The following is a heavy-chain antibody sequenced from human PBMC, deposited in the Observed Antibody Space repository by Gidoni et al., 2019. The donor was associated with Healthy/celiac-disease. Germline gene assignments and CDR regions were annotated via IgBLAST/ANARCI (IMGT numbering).Heavy chain of an antibody. CDR3: AKDARGYCSGGSCYPHDY. V-gene: IGHV3-30*18. CDR2: ISYDGSNK. D-gene: IGHD2-15*01. CDR1: GFTFRSYG. Sequence: QVQLVESGGGVVQPGRSLRLSCAASGFTFRSYGMHWVRQAPGKGLEWVAVISYDGSNKYYADSVKGRFTISRDNSKNTLYLQMNSLRAEDTAVYYCAKDARGYCSGGSCYPHDYWGQGTLVTVSS. J-gene: IGHJ4*02.